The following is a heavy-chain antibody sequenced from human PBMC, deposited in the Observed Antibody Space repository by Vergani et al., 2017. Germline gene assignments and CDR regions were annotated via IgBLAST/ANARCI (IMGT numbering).Heavy chain of an antibody. CDR2: IYPGDSDT. V-gene: IGHV5-51*01. J-gene: IGHJ6*02. D-gene: IGHD3-22*01. Sequence: EVQLVQSGAEVKKPGESLKISCKGSGYSFTSYWIGWVRQMPGKGLEWMGIIYPGDSDTRYSPSFQGQVTISADKSISTAYLQWSSLKASGTAMYYCARDGRDSSGYYPHYGMDVWGQGTTVTVSS. CDR3: ARDGRDSSGYYPHYGMDV. CDR1: GYSFTSYW.